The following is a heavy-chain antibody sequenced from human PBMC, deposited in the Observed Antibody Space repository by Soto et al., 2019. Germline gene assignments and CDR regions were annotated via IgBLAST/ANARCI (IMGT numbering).Heavy chain of an antibody. CDR3: ARDDYGDYYYYYGMDV. CDR2: ISSSSSYT. CDR1: GFTFSDYY. V-gene: IGHV3-11*05. D-gene: IGHD4-17*01. J-gene: IGHJ6*02. Sequence: QVQLVESGGGLVKPGGSLRLSCAASGFTFSDYYMSWIRQAPGKGLEWVSYISSSSSYTNYADSVKDRFTISRDNAKNSLYLQMNSLRAEDTAVYYCARDDYGDYYYYYGMDVWGQGTTVTVSS.